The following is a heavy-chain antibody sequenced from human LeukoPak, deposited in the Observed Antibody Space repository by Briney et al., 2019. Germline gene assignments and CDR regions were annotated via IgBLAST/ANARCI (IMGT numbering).Heavy chain of an antibody. CDR3: ARRVVVGATSLYYFDY. Sequence: GESLKISFQGSGSTFTSYWIGWVRQMHGKGLEWMAIIYAGDSDTRYSPSFQGQVTISADKSISTAYLQWSSLKASDTAMYYCARRVVVGATSLYYFDYWGQGTLVTVSS. CDR1: GSTFTSYW. CDR2: IYAGDSDT. D-gene: IGHD2-15*01. J-gene: IGHJ4*02. V-gene: IGHV5-51*01.